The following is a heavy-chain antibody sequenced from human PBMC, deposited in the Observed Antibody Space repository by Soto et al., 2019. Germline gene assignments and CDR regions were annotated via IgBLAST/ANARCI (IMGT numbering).Heavy chain of an antibody. Sequence: GCLRVSSADPGFTFSDYYMSWIRQAPGKGLEWVSYISSSSSYTNYADSVKGRFTISRDNAKNSLYLQMNSLRAEDTAVYYWASSRIAVAGTENYWGQGTLVTVSS. CDR3: ASSRIAVAGTENY. CDR1: GFTFSDYY. J-gene: IGHJ4*02. D-gene: IGHD6-19*01. CDR2: ISSSSSYT. V-gene: IGHV3-11*06.